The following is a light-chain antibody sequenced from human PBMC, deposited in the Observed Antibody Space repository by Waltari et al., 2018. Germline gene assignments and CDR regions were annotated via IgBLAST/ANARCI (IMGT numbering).Light chain of an antibody. CDR2: RAS. CDR1: QSVGSN. V-gene: IGKV3-15*01. Sequence: ELVMTQSPASLSVSLGERPTLSCRASQSVGSNLAWYPQKPGQAPRPLIYRASSRATGIPARFNGSGFGTEFTLTISSLQSEDFAVYYCQQYNNWPLYTFGQGTKLEIK. J-gene: IGKJ2*01. CDR3: QQYNNWPLYT.